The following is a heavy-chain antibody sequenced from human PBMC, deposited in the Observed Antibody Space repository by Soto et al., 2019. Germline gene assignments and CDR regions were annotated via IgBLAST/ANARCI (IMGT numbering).Heavy chain of an antibody. CDR3: ARGDTYYGMDV. Sequence: QVQLVESGGGVVQPGRSLRLSCVASGFTSSNYFMHWVRQAPGKGLEWVALISYDGSNNHYTDSVKGRFTISRDNSKNTLYLQMNSLRGEDTAVYFCARGDTYYGMDVWGQGNTVTVSS. V-gene: IGHV3-30*04. CDR1: GFTSSNYF. J-gene: IGHJ6*02. CDR2: ISYDGSNN.